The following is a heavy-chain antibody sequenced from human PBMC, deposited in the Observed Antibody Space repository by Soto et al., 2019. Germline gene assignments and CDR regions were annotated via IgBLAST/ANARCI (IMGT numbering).Heavy chain of an antibody. CDR1: GFTFSSYG. V-gene: IGHV3-33*01. J-gene: IGHJ4*02. CDR2: IGYDGSNK. CDR3: ARSDYYYDSSGYRY. D-gene: IGHD3-22*01. Sequence: QVQLVESGGGVVQPGRSLRLSCAASGFTFSSYGMHWVRQAPGKGLEWVAVIGYDGSNKYYADSVKGRFTISRDNSKNTLYLQMNSLRAEDTAVYYCARSDYYYDSSGYRYWGQGTLVTVSS.